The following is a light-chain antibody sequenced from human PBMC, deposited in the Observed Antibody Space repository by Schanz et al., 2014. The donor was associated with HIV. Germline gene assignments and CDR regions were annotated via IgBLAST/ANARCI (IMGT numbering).Light chain of an antibody. V-gene: IGLV1-40*01. CDR3: VSYAGSNNLV. CDR2: GNS. Sequence: QSVLTQPPSVSGAPGQRVAISCTGNSSNIGADYDVHWYQQLLGTAPKLLIYGNSNRPSGVPDRFSGSKSGTSASLAITGLQAEDEADYYCVSYAGSNNLVFGGGTKVTVL. CDR1: SSNIGADYD. J-gene: IGLJ2*01.